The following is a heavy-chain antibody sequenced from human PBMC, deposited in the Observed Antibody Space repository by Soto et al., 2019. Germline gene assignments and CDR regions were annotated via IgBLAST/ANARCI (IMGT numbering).Heavy chain of an antibody. Sequence: QVQLQESGPGLVKPSQTLSLTCTVSGVSISSYGYYWSWIRQHPGKGLEWIGYIHSSGRTYYNPSLESRVTISADTSKTQFSLKLTSVTAADTAVYYCAARGSYFGSWGQGTLVTVSS. V-gene: IGHV4-31*03. CDR1: GVSISSYGYY. D-gene: IGHD1-26*01. J-gene: IGHJ4*02. CDR2: IHSSGRT. CDR3: AARGSYFGS.